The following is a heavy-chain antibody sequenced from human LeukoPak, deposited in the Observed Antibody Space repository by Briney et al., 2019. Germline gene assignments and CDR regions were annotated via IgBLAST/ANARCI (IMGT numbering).Heavy chain of an antibody. CDR3: ARITMVRGVITGAFDI. Sequence: GESLKISCKGSGYSFTSYCIGWVRQMPGKGLEWTGIIYPGDSDTRYSPSFQGQVTISADKSISTAYLQWSSLKASDTAMYYCARITMVRGVITGAFDIWGQGTMVTVSS. D-gene: IGHD3-10*01. CDR2: IYPGDSDT. J-gene: IGHJ3*02. CDR1: GYSFTSYC. V-gene: IGHV5-51*01.